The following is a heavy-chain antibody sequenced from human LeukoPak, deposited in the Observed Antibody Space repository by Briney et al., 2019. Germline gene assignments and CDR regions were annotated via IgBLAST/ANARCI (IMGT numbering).Heavy chain of an antibody. CDR1: GFTFSTSA. CDR2: ISGSGVT. J-gene: IGHJ3*01. D-gene: IGHD5-18*01. CDR3: ARNLVHLWNVFDF. V-gene: IGHV3-23*01. Sequence: GGSLRLSCAASGFTFSTSAMTWVRQAPGKGLEWVSGISGSGVTDYADSVKGRFTVSRDNAKNSLYLQMSSLRAEDTAVYHCARNLVHLWNVFDFWGLGTMVTVSS.